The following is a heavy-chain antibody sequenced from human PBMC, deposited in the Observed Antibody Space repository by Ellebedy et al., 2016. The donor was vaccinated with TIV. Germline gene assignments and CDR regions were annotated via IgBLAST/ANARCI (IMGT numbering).Heavy chain of an antibody. CDR1: GYSFTSYW. CDR2: IAPSDSYT. D-gene: IGHD1-14*01. Sequence: GESLKISCKGSGYSFTSYWISWVRQLPGKGLEWMGTIAPSDSYTNDNPSCQGHVTISLDRSINTAFLQWSSLKASDTAMYYCATSNGNEPGDHWGQGTLVTVSS. J-gene: IGHJ5*02. CDR3: ATSNGNEPGDH. V-gene: IGHV5-10-1*01.